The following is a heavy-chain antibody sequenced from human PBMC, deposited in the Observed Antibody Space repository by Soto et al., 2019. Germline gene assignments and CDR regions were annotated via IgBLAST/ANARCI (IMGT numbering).Heavy chain of an antibody. CDR1: GGSISSGGYS. V-gene: IGHV4-30-2*01. CDR2: IYHSGST. D-gene: IGHD3-9*01. CDR3: AAQATYYDILTGPRPFDY. Sequence: SETLSLTCAVSGGSISSGGYSWSWIRQPPGKGLEWIGYIYHSGSTYYNPSLKSRVTISVDRSKNQFSLKLSSVTAADTAVYYCAAQATYYDILTGPRPFDYWGQGTLVTVSS. J-gene: IGHJ4*02.